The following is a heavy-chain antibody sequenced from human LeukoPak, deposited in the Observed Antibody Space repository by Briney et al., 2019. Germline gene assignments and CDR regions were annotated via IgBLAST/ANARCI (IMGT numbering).Heavy chain of an antibody. CDR3: ARGWDIVVVTAIPRANAFDI. CDR2: IIPIFGTA. CDR1: GGTLSSYA. D-gene: IGHD2-21*02. J-gene: IGHJ3*02. Sequence: GASVKVSCKASGGTLSSYAISWVRQAPGQGLEWMGGIIPIFGTANYAQKFQGRVTITADESTSTAYMELSSLRSEDTAVYYCARGWDIVVVTAIPRANAFDIWGQGTMVTVSS. V-gene: IGHV1-69*13.